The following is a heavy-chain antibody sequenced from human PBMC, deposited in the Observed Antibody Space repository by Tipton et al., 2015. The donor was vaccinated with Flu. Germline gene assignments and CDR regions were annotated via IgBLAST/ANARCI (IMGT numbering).Heavy chain of an antibody. CDR3: AREWDYYDSSGYYVS. V-gene: IGHV4-38-2*02. J-gene: IGHJ5*02. D-gene: IGHD3-22*01. CDR2: VSRTGSS. Sequence: TLSLTCAVSGDSISSDYYWAWIRQFPGRGLEWIGTVSRTGSSNYNPSLKSRVTISVDTSKNQFSLNLRSVTAADTAVYYCAREWDYYDSSGYYVSWGQGTLVTVSS. CDR1: GDSISSDYY.